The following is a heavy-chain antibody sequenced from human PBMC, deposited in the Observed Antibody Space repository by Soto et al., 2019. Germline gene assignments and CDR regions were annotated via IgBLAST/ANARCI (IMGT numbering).Heavy chain of an antibody. CDR2: ISSSSSYI. CDR3: ARDDIVVVVAATPGGAFDI. J-gene: IGHJ3*02. D-gene: IGHD2-15*01. Sequence: GGSLRLSCAASGFTFSSYSMNWVRQAPGKGLEWVSSISSSSSYIYYADSVKGRFTISRDNAKNSLYLQMNSLRAEDTAVYYCARDDIVVVVAATPGGAFDIWGQGTMVTVSS. CDR1: GFTFSSYS. V-gene: IGHV3-21*01.